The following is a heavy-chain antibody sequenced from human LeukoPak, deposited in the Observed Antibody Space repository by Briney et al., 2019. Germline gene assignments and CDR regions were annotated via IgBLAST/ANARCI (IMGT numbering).Heavy chain of an antibody. J-gene: IGHJ6*02. V-gene: IGHV3-11*01. CDR3: ARDRGVTLLLYYYYGMDV. CDR2: ISSSGSTI. D-gene: IGHD2-8*02. CDR1: GFTFSDYY. Sequence: GGSLRLSCAASGFTFSDYYMSWIRQAPGKGLEWVSYISSSGSTIYYADSVKGRFTISRDNAKNSLYLQMNSLRAEDTAVYYCARDRGVTLLLYYYYGMDVWGQGTTVTVSS.